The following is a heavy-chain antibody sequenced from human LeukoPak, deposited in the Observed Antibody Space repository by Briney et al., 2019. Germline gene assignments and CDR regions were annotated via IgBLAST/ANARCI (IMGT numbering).Heavy chain of an antibody. D-gene: IGHD2-15*01. J-gene: IGHJ5*02. CDR2: IKQDGSEK. Sequence: GGSLRLSCAASGFTFSSYWMSWVRQAPGKGLEWVANIKQDGSEKYYVDSVKGRFTISRDNAKNSLYLQMNSLRAEDTAVYYCAREGCSGGSCHNWFDPWGQGTLVTVSS. CDR3: AREGCSGGSCHNWFDP. CDR1: GFTFSSYW. V-gene: IGHV3-7*01.